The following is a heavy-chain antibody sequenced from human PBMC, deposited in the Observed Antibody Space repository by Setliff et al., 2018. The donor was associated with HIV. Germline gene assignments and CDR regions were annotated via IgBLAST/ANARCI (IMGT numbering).Heavy chain of an antibody. CDR1: GYTMTSYD. CDR3: ARREGQWLRPEGALCDY. V-gene: IGHV1-18*01. D-gene: IGHD5-12*01. J-gene: IGHJ4*02. CDR2: MSTYNGNT. Sequence: APVKVSCKSSGYTMTSYDISWVRQAPGQGLEWMGWMSTYNGNTNYAQKVQGRVTMTTDTSTSTAYMELRSLRSDDTAVYYCARREGQWLRPEGALCDYWGQGTLVTVSS.